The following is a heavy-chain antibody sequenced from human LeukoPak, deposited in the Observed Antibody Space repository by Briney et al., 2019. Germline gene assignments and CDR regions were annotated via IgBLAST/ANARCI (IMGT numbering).Heavy chain of an antibody. Sequence: GGSLRLSCAGSGFIVSDNYMSWVRQAPGKGLEWVSVIYSGGSTFYADSVKGRFTISRDISKNMLYLQMNSLTAEDTAVYYCAKDNDIVVVPAAIGEFDYWGQGTLVTVSS. CDR3: AKDNDIVVVPAAIGEFDY. V-gene: IGHV3-53*01. D-gene: IGHD2-2*02. CDR1: GFIVSDNY. CDR2: IYSGGST. J-gene: IGHJ4*02.